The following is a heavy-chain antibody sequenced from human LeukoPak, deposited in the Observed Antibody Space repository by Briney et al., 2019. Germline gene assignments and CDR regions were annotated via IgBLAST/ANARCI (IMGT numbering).Heavy chain of an antibody. CDR3: AKGPLRGTAAAIDY. Sequence: GGSLRLSCAASGFDFHNYVIHWVRQAPGKGLEWVAVISYDVNIKYHADSVKGRFTISRDSSSETVYLQMNSLRTEDTAVYYCAKGPLRGTAAAIDYWGQGTLVTVPS. J-gene: IGHJ4*02. V-gene: IGHV3-30-3*01. CDR2: ISYDVNIK. D-gene: IGHD2-2*01. CDR1: GFDFHNYV.